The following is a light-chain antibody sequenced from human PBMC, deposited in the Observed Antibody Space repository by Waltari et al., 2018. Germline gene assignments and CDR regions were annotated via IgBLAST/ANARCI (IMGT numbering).Light chain of an antibody. CDR3: ASWDDSLRGRV. CDR2: ENS. Sequence: QSVLTQPPSMSGTPGQRVTISCSGSHSNIGSNFVYWYQQFPGMAPRLLIFENSRRTSGVPDLFSASKEGASAALAISGLRSEDEAHYHGASWDDSLRGRVFGGGTRLTVL. CDR1: HSNIGSNF. V-gene: IGLV1-47*01. J-gene: IGLJ2*01.